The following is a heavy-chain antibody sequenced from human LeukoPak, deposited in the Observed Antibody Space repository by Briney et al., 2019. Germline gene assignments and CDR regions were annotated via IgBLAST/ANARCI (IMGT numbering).Heavy chain of an antibody. CDR2: IRNDASDK. J-gene: IGHJ5*02. D-gene: IGHD3-22*01. CDR3: AKDQSHHDSSGSLHDP. V-gene: IGHV3-30*02. Sequence: QPGGSLRLSCAASGFTFSSYSMNWVRQAPGKGLEWVAFIRNDASDKYYADSVKGRFTISRDNSENTLYLQMNSLKIEDTAVYYCAKDQSHHDSSGSLHDPWGQGSLVTVSS. CDR1: GFTFSSYS.